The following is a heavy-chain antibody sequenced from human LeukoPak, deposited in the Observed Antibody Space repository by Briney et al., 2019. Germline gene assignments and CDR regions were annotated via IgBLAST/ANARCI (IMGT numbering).Heavy chain of an antibody. V-gene: IGHV4-59*01. J-gene: IGHJ4*02. CDR3: ARDTDFWSAYRFDY. D-gene: IGHD3-3*01. CDR1: GGSISNYY. Sequence: SETLSLPCTVSGGSISNYYWSWIRQPPGKGLEWIGYIYYSGNTNYNPSLKSRVTILVDTSKNQFSLKLTSVTAADTAVYYCARDTDFWSAYRFDYWGQGTLVTVSS. CDR2: IYYSGNT.